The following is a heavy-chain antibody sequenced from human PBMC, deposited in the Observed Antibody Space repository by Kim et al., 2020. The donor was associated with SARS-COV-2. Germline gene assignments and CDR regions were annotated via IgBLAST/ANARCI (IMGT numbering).Heavy chain of an antibody. CDR3: ARHLIIAAVGRSGWYF. CDR1: DDSIYSSSYQ. CDR2: AYKSGSA. V-gene: IGHV4-39*01. J-gene: IGHJ2*01. D-gene: IGHD6-13*01. Sequence: SETLSLTCTVSDDSIYSSSYQWAWIRQPPGKGLEFLGSAYKSGSADYNPSLKSRVTISVDASKTHFSLRLTSVTAADTAVFYCARHLIIAAVGRSGWYF.